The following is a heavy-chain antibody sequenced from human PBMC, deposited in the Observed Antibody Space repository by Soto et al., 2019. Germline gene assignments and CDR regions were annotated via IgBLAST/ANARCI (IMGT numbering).Heavy chain of an antibody. J-gene: IGHJ4*02. CDR3: ARGLGLYYFDF. CDR1: GYTFTIYA. Sequence: ASVKVSCKASGYTFTIYAMHWVRQAPGQRLDWMGWINAGNGNTKYSQKFQGRVTITRDTSASTAYMELSSLRSEDTAVYYCARGLGLYYFDFWGQGTLVTVSS. V-gene: IGHV1-3*01. D-gene: IGHD1-26*01. CDR2: INAGNGNT.